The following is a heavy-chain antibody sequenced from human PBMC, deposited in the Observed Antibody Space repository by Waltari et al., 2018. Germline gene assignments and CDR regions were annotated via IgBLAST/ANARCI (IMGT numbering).Heavy chain of an antibody. CDR1: GFTFSSYA. J-gene: IGHJ1*01. CDR3: AKVGVNIVVVVAATSPYFQH. V-gene: IGHV3-23*01. D-gene: IGHD2-15*01. Sequence: EVQLLESGGGLVQPGGSLRLSCAASGFTFSSYAMSWVRQAPGKGLEWVSAISGSGGSTSYADSVKGRFTISRDNSKNTLYLQMNSLRAEDTAVYYCAKVGVNIVVVVAATSPYFQHWGQGTLVTVSS. CDR2: ISGSGGST.